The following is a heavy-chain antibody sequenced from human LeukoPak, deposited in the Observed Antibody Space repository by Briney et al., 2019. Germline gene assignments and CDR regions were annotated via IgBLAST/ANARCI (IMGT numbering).Heavy chain of an antibody. D-gene: IGHD3-16*01. CDR1: GGSISSYY. CDR2: INHSGST. CDR3: ARVVNYDYLWGPFDY. Sequence: PSETLSLTCTVSGGSISSYYWSWIRQPPGKGLEWIGEINHSGSTNYNPSLESRVTISVDTSKNQFSLKLSSVTAADTAVYYCARVVNYDYLWGPFDYWGQGTLVTVSS. J-gene: IGHJ4*02. V-gene: IGHV4-34*01.